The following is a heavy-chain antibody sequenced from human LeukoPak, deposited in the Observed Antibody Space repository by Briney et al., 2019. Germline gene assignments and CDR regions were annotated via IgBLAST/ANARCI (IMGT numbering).Heavy chain of an antibody. D-gene: IGHD6-19*01. V-gene: IGHV3-30-3*01. Sequence: PGRSLRLSCAASGFTFSSYAMHWVRQAPGKGLEWVAVISYDGSNKYYADSVKGRFTISRDNSKNTLYLQMNGLRAEDTAVYYCARDPLSSGWYYFDYWGQGTLVTVSS. J-gene: IGHJ4*02. CDR3: ARDPLSSGWYYFDY. CDR1: GFTFSSYA. CDR2: ISYDGSNK.